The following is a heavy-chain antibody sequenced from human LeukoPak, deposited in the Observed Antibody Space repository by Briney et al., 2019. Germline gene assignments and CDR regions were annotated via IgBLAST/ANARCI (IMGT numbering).Heavy chain of an antibody. J-gene: IGHJ4*02. D-gene: IGHD1-26*01. CDR2: ISYDGSNK. CDR1: GFTFSSYA. CDR3: ARDRIVGATIDY. Sequence: GGSLRLSCAASGFTFSSYAMHWVRQAPGKGLEWVAVISYDGSNKYYADSVKGRFTISRDNSKNTLYLQMNSLRAEDTAVYYCARDRIVGATIDYWGQGTLVTVSS. V-gene: IGHV3-30-3*01.